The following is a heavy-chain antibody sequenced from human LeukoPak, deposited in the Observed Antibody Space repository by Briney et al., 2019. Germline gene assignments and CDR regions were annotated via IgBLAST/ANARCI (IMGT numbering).Heavy chain of an antibody. CDR3: AKSARYSSSWYPPFDY. J-gene: IGHJ4*02. CDR1: GFTFSSYA. CDR2: ISGESVNT. Sequence: PGGSLRLSCAASGFTFSSYAMSWVRQAPGTGLEGVSGISGESVNTYYADSVKGRFTISRDNSKNTLYLQMSSLRAEDTAVYYCAKSARYSSSWYPPFDYWGQGTLVTVSS. V-gene: IGHV3-23*01. D-gene: IGHD6-13*01.